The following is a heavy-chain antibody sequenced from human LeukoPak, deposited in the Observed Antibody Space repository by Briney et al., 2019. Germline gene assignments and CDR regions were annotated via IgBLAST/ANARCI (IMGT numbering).Heavy chain of an antibody. CDR1: GYTFTSYA. CDR3: ARGCHRRYGDTQNWFDP. D-gene: IGHD4-17*01. Sequence: ASVKVSCKASGYTFTSYAMNWVRQAPGQGLEWMGLINPSGGSTRYAQKFQDRVTMTRDTSTSTVYMELSSLRSEDTAVYYCARGCHRRYGDTQNWFDPWGQGTLVTVSS. J-gene: IGHJ5*02. CDR2: INPSGGST. V-gene: IGHV1-46*01.